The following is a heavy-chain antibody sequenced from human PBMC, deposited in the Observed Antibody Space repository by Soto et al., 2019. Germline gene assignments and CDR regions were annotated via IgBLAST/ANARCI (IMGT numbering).Heavy chain of an antibody. J-gene: IGHJ4*02. Sequence: VQLVESGGGLVQPGGSLRLSCAASGFSFSTYNMNWVRQAPGKXLEWVSYISSSSSTIYYADSVKGRFTISRDNAKNSLYLQMNSLRDEDTAVYFCARSPITTIVAALSDYWGQGTLVTVSS. D-gene: IGHD3-22*01. CDR3: ARSPITTIVAALSDY. CDR1: GFSFSTYN. V-gene: IGHV3-48*02. CDR2: ISSSSSTI.